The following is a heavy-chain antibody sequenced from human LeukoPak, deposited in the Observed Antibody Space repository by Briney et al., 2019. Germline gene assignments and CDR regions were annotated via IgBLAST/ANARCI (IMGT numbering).Heavy chain of an antibody. V-gene: IGHV1-69*13. CDR2: IIPIFGTA. J-gene: IGHJ6*03. CDR1: GGTFISYA. Sequence: SVKVSCKASGGTFISYAISWVRQAPGQGLEWMGGIIPIFGTANYAQKFQGRVTITADESTSTAYMELSSLRAEDTAVYYCASPPPYDYVWGSYHYYYYMDVWGKGTTVTVSS. CDR3: ASPPPYDYVWGSYHYYYYMDV. D-gene: IGHD3-16*02.